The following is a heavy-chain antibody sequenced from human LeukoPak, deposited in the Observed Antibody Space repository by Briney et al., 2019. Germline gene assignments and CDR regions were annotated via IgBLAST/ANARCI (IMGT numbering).Heavy chain of an antibody. CDR3: ARDHYDYVWGSYRPTYYFDY. CDR2: ISYDGSNK. D-gene: IGHD3-16*02. CDR1: GFTFSSYA. J-gene: IGHJ4*02. Sequence: GGSLRLPCAASGFTFSSYAMHWVRQAPGKGLEWVAVISYDGSNKYYADSVKGRFTISRDNSKNTLYLQMNSLRAEDTAVYYCARDHYDYVWGSYRPTYYFDYWGQGTLVTVSS. V-gene: IGHV3-30-3*01.